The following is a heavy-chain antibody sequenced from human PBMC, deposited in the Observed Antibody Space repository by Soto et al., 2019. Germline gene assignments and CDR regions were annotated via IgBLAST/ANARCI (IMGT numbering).Heavy chain of an antibody. CDR3: AKVGDWNYERGFDI. CDR2: ISGNGGTT. J-gene: IGHJ3*02. D-gene: IGHD1-7*01. V-gene: IGHV3-23*01. CDR1: GFTFDSYA. Sequence: EVQLLESGGGLVQPGGSLRLSCATSGFTFDSYAMTWVRQAPGKGLEWVSVISGNGGTTYYADSVKGRFTTSRDSSRNTVYLHMNRLKAEDTAVYYCAKVGDWNYERGFDIWGQGTMVTVSS.